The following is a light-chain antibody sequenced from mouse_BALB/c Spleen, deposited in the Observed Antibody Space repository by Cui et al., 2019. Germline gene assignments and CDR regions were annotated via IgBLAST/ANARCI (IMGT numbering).Light chain of an antibody. CDR3: QQWSSNPLT. CDR2: LTS. Sequence: QNVLNQTPATMSASPGEKVTMTCSASSSVSYMYWYQQKPRSSPKPWIYLTSNLASGVPARFSGSGSGTSYSLTISSMEAEDAATYYCQQWSSNPLTFGAGTKLELK. J-gene: IGKJ5*01. CDR1: SSVSY. V-gene: IGKV4-68*01.